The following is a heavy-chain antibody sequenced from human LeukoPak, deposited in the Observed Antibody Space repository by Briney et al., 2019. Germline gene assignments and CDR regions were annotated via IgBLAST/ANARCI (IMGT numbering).Heavy chain of an antibody. J-gene: IGHJ4*02. CDR1: GYTFTGYY. D-gene: IGHD5-24*01. Sequence: ASVKVSCKASGYTFTGYYMHWVRQAPGQGLEWMGRINPNSGGKNYAQKFQGRVTMTRDSSISTAYMELSRLRSDDTAVYYCARGEMATIDDYWGRGTLVTVSS. CDR3: ARGEMATIDDY. V-gene: IGHV1-2*06. CDR2: INPNSGGK.